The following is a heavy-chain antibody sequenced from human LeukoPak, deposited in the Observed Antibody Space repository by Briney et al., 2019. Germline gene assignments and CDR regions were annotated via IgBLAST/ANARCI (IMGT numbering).Heavy chain of an antibody. CDR2: VSGSGDST. J-gene: IGHJ4*02. CDR1: GGSISSYY. Sequence: ETLSLTCTVSGGSISSYYWTWIRQAPGKGLEWVSGVSGSGDSTNYADSVKGRFTISRDNSKNTLSLQMTSLRAEDTAVYYCAKVGGYRFGHGDYWGQGTLVTVSS. V-gene: IGHV3-23*01. D-gene: IGHD5-18*01. CDR3: AKVGGYRFGHGDY.